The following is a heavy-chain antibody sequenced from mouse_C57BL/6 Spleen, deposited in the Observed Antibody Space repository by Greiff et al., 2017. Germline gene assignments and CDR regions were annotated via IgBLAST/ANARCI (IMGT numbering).Heavy chain of an antibody. J-gene: IGHJ2*01. CDR1: GYTFTSYW. V-gene: IGHV1-55*01. Sequence: QVQLQQPGAELVKPGASVKMSCKASGYTFTSYWITWVKQRPGQGLEWIGVIYPGSGSTNYNEKFKGKATLTVDTSSSTAYMQLSSLTSEDSAVYYCARRGCSNGLDYWGQGTTLTVSS. CDR2: IYPGSGST. D-gene: IGHD1-1*01. CDR3: ARRGCSNGLDY.